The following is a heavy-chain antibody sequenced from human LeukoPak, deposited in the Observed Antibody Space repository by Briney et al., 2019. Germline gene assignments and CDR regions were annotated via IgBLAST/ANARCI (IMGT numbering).Heavy chain of an antibody. CDR1: GFPLSSYS. V-gene: IGHV3-48*01. CDR3: VRVKGSYFDY. Sequence: GGSLRLSCAASGFPLSSYSINWVRQAPGKGLEWISYISSSGSAIYYVDSVKGRFTVSRDNAKNSLFLQMNSPRAEDTAVFYCVRVKGSYFDYWGQGALVTVSS. D-gene: IGHD2-15*01. J-gene: IGHJ4*02. CDR2: ISSSGSAI.